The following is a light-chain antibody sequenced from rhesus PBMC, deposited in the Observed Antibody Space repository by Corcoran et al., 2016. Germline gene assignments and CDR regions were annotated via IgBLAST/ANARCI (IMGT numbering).Light chain of an antibody. CDR1: QSVSSY. Sequence: EIVMTQSPATLALSPGERATLSCRASQSVSSYLAWDQQKTGQAPRLLIDGSSSRATGIPDRFGGSGSGTEFTLTISILEPEDVGVYFCLQSSNWPSFGQGTKVEIK. CDR3: LQSSNWPS. CDR2: GSS. J-gene: IGKJ2*01. V-gene: IGKV3-24*04.